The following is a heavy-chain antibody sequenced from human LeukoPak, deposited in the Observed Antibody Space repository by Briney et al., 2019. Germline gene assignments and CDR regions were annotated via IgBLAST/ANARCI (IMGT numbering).Heavy chain of an antibody. CDR2: MYHTGSS. CDR1: GGSVDTIDYY. V-gene: IGHV4-61*08. CDR3: AGDQGGSAHRHAFDI. Sequence: IPSETLSLTCTVSGGSVDTIDYYWSWIRQPPGKGLEWIGYMYHTGSSIYSPSLKSRLTISVDTSKNQFPLNLSSMTAADTAVYYCAGDQGGSAHRHAFDIWGQGTLVTVSS. D-gene: IGHD1-26*01. J-gene: IGHJ3*02.